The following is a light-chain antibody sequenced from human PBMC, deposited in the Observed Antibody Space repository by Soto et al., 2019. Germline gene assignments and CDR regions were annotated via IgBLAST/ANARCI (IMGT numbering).Light chain of an antibody. CDR1: QSISSNY. CDR3: QQYGSSPPVT. CDR2: GAS. Sequence: DIVMTQSPCTLSLSPGERATLSCRASQSISSNYLAWYQQKPGQSPRLLIYGASSRATGIPDRFSGRGSGTDFTLTISRLEPEDFAVYYCQQYGSSPPVTFGQRTRPAIK. V-gene: IGKV3-20*01. J-gene: IGKJ5*01.